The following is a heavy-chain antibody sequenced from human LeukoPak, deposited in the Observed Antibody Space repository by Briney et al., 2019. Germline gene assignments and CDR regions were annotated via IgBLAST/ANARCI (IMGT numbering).Heavy chain of an antibody. Sequence: SETLSLTCAVYGGSFSGYYWSWIRQPPGNGLEWIGEINHSGSTNYNPSLKSRVTISVDTSKNQFSLKLSSVTAADTAVYYCARGSSTSCYTLDYWGQGTLVTVSS. CDR2: INHSGST. CDR1: GGSFSGYY. CDR3: ARGSSTSCYTLDY. D-gene: IGHD2-2*01. J-gene: IGHJ4*02. V-gene: IGHV4-34*01.